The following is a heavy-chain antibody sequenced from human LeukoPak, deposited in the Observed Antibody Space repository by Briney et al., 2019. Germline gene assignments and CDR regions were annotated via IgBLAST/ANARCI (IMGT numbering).Heavy chain of an antibody. Sequence: VASVKVSCKASGYTFTAYYMHWVRQAPGQGLEWMGWINLNSGGTNSAQEFQGRVTMTRDTSISAAYMELSRLGSDDTAVYYCARVAGGDWYYFDFWGQGTLVTVSS. CDR3: ARVAGGDWYYFDF. CDR2: INLNSGGT. J-gene: IGHJ4*02. CDR1: GYTFTAYY. V-gene: IGHV1-2*02. D-gene: IGHD2-21*02.